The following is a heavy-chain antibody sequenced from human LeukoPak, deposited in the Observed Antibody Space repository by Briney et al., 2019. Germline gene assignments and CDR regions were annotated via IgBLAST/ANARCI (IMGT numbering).Heavy chain of an antibody. CDR3: ARVAEAAAFDY. Sequence: GSLRLSCAASGFIFSTYSMNWVRQAPGKGLEWVSSISSSGRHIYYADSVKGRFTISRDNVRNSLYLQMNSLRAEDTAVYYCARVAEAAAFDYWGQGTLVTVSS. CDR1: GFIFSTYS. CDR2: ISSSGRHI. J-gene: IGHJ4*02. D-gene: IGHD6-13*01. V-gene: IGHV3-21*01.